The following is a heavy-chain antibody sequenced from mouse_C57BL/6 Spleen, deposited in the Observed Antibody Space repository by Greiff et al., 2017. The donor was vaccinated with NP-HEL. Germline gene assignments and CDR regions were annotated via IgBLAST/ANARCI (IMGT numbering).Heavy chain of an antibody. V-gene: IGHV1-72*01. Sequence: VQLQQSGAELVKPVASGKLSCKASGYTFTSSWMHWVKQRPGRGLVWLGSIDAHSGCTKYNEKFKSKATLTVDKPSSTAYMQLSSLTSEDSAVYYCARAGDPPVVARYFDVWGTGTTVTVSS. J-gene: IGHJ1*03. CDR3: ARAGDPPVVARYFDV. CDR2: IDAHSGCT. CDR1: GYTFTSSW. D-gene: IGHD1-1*01.